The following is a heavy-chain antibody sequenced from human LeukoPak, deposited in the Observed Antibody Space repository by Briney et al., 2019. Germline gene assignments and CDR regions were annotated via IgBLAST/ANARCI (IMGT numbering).Heavy chain of an antibody. Sequence: SETLSLTCTVSGGSISSYYWSWIRQPPGKGLEWIGYIYYGGSTNYNPSLKSRVTISVDTSKNQFSLKLSSVTAADTAVYYCARDSGSSRGFDYWGQGTLVTVSS. CDR3: ARDSGSSRGFDY. V-gene: IGHV4-59*01. D-gene: IGHD6-13*01. CDR2: IYYGGST. J-gene: IGHJ4*02. CDR1: GGSISSYY.